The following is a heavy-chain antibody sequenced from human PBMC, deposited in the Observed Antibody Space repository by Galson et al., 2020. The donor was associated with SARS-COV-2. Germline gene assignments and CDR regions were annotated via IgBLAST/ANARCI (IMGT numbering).Heavy chain of an antibody. CDR2: ISGGGGST. Sequence: GESLKISCAASGFSFSTYAMSWVRQAPGKGLEWVSAISGGGGSTYYADSVKGRFTISRDNSRNTLYLQISTLRVEDTAVYYCAKSRGYSGNYNWIDPWGQGTLVTGSS. D-gene: IGHD5-12*01. V-gene: IGHV3-23*01. CDR1: GFSFSTYA. CDR3: AKSRGYSGNYNWIDP. J-gene: IGHJ5*02.